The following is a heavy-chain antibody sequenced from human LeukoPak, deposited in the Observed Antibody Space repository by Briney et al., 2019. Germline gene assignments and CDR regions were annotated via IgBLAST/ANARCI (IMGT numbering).Heavy chain of an antibody. J-gene: IGHJ4*02. V-gene: IGHV4-38-2*02. CDR3: ARVPPLGPYYFDY. Sequence: SETLSLTCNVSGFSISSGYYWGWIRQPPGKGLEWIGNIYHSGSTYYNPSLKSRVTISIDTSKNQFSLKLGSVTAADTAVYYCARVPPLGPYYFDYWGQGTLVTVSS. CDR1: GFSISSGYY. CDR2: IYHSGST.